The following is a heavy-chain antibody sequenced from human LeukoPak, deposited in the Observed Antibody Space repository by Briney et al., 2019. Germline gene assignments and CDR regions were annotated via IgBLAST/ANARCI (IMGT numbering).Heavy chain of an antibody. D-gene: IGHD3-22*01. Sequence: ASVKVSCKASGYTFTNYYMHWVRQAPGQGLEWMGIITPSGGRTTYAQKFQGRVSMTRDTSTSTVYMELSSLRSEDTAVYYCARGLGGYYDSSDYSRAFDNWGRETLVTVSS. CDR3: ARGLGGYYDSSDYSRAFDN. CDR2: ITPSGGRT. J-gene: IGHJ4*02. CDR1: GYTFTNYY. V-gene: IGHV1-46*01.